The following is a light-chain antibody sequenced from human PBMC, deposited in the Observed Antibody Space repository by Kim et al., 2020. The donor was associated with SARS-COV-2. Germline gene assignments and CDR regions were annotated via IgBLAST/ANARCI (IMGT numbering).Light chain of an antibody. CDR2: GAS. V-gene: IGKV3-15*01. CDR3: QQYNDGPLLT. J-gene: IGKJ4*01. CDR1: QSVKNN. Sequence: IVMTQSPATLSVSPGERVTLSCRASQSVKNNLAWYQQRPGQAPRLLIYGASTRATDISARFSGSGSGTEFTLTIRSLQSEDLGVYYCQQYNDGPLLTFGGGTKVDIK.